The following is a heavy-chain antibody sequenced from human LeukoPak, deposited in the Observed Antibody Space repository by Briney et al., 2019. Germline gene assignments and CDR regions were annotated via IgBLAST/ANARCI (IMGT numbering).Heavy chain of an antibody. CDR3: ARVTRITIFGVVIRRWFDP. CDR1: GGSFSGYY. D-gene: IGHD3-3*01. J-gene: IGHJ5*02. V-gene: IGHV4-34*01. Sequence: SETLSLTCAVYGGSFSGYYWSWIRQPPGKGLEWIGETNHSGSTNYNPSLKSRVTISVDTSKNQFSLKLSSVTAADTAVYYCARVTRITIFGVVIRRWFDPWGQGTLVTVSS. CDR2: TNHSGST.